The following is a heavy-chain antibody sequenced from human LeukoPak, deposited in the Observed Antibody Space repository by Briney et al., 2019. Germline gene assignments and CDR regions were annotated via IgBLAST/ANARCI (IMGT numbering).Heavy chain of an antibody. CDR3: ARGSYFIVATLGDWFDP. V-gene: IGHV4-61*02. CDR1: GGSISSGSYY. Sequence: PSETLSLTCTVSGGSISSGSYYWSWIRQPAGKGLEWIGRIYTSGSTNYNPSLKSRVTISVDTSKNQFSLKLSSVTAADTAVYYCARGSYFIVATLGDWFDPWGQGTLVTVSS. CDR2: IYTSGST. J-gene: IGHJ5*02. D-gene: IGHD5-12*01.